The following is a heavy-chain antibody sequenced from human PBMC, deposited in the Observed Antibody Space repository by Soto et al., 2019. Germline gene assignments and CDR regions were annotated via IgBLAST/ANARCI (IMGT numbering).Heavy chain of an antibody. CDR2: ISSSRSYT. V-gene: IGHV3-11*06. J-gene: IGHJ4*02. D-gene: IGHD3-22*01. Sequence: PGGSLRLSCAASGFTFSDYYMSWIRQAPGKGLEWVSYISSSRSYTNYADSVKGRFTISRDNDKNSLYLQMSSLRAEDTAVYYCVRGGLSSAYYYAYWGQGTLVTVSS. CDR3: VRGGLSSAYYYAY. CDR1: GFTFSDYY.